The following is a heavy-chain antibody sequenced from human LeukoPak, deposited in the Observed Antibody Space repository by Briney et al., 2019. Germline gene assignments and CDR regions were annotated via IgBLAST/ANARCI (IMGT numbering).Heavy chain of an antibody. CDR1: GGSIGNYY. Sequence: SETLSLTCTVSGGSIGNYYWSWIRQPPGKGLEWIGYIYYGGSTNYNPSLKSRVTISVDTSKKQFSLKLSSVTAADTAVYYCARIVVARFDPWGQGTLVTVSS. J-gene: IGHJ5*02. D-gene: IGHD2-2*01. V-gene: IGHV4-59*01. CDR3: ARIVVARFDP. CDR2: IYYGGST.